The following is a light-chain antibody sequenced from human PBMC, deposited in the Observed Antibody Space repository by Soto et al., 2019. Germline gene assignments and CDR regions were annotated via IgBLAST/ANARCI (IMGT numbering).Light chain of an antibody. CDR2: AAS. CDR3: QQANSFPLT. J-gene: IGKJ4*01. V-gene: IGKV1-12*01. Sequence: IQMTQSQSSVSASVGDRVTISCRASQGIGSYLAWYQQKPGTAPKLLIYAASNLQSGVPSRFSGSGSGTDFTLTISSLQPEDFANYFCQQANSFPLTFGGGTKVEI. CDR1: QGIGSY.